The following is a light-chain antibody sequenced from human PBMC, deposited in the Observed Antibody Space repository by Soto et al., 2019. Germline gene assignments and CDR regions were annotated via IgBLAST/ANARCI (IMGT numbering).Light chain of an antibody. CDR2: DAS. V-gene: IGKV1-5*01. CDR3: QQYNSYWT. CDR1: QRISSW. Sequence: DIQMTQSPSTLSASVGDRVTITCRASQRISSWLAWYQQKPGKAPKLLIYDASSLESGVPSRFNGSGSGTEFTLIISSLQPDDFATYYCQQYNSYWTFGQGTKVEIK. J-gene: IGKJ1*01.